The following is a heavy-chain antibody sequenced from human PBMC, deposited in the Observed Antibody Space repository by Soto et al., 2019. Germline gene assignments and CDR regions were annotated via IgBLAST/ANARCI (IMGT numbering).Heavy chain of an antibody. CDR3: TTDYPRSLPGY. Sequence: GGSLRLSCAASGFTFSSAWMSWVRQAPGKGLEWVGRIKSKTDGGTTDYAAPVKGRFTISRDDSKNTLYLQMNSLKTEGTAVYYCTTDYPRSLPGYWGQGTLVTVSS. CDR2: IKSKTDGGTT. V-gene: IGHV3-15*01. J-gene: IGHJ4*02. CDR1: GFTFSSAW.